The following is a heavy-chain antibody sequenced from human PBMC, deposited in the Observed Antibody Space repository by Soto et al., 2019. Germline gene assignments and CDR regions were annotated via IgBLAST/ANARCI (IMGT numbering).Heavy chain of an antibody. J-gene: IGHJ6*03. V-gene: IGHV4-59*08. CDR2: VYYSGST. D-gene: IGHD3-10*01. CDR1: GDSIGDDY. CDR3: ARVRTTLDFYYYYMDV. Sequence: PSETLSLTCTVSGDSIGDDYWTWIRQPPGKALEWIGYVYYSGSTSYNPSFKSRVTIAVDTSKTQFSLKLNSVTVADTAVYYCARVRTTLDFYYYYMDVWGIGTTVTVSS.